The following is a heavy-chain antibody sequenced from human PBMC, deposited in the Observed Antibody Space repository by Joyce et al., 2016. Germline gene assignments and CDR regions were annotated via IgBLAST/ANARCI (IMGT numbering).Heavy chain of an antibody. D-gene: IGHD2-21*02. CDR3: AARRGRVIVVMTPVDY. J-gene: IGHJ4*02. CDR2: INFRGGT. Sequence: VRLEQWGAALLRPSDTLSLSCAVYGWSLRVYDWGWSRQSPGKRLEWIGEINFRGGTSDNPSLKSRVTIVEDMSKNQFSLRLRRLTAADTALYYCAARRGRVIVVMTPVDYWSQGTLVTVSS. V-gene: IGHV4-34*02. CDR1: GWSLRVYD.